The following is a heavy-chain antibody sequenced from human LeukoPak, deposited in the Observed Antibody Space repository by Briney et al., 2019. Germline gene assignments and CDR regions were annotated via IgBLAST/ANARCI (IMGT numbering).Heavy chain of an antibody. CDR1: GGSMSSYY. CDR3: AREARDAFDI. Sequence: SETLSLTCTVPGGSMSSYYWSWIRQPPGKGLEWIGYIYYSGSTNYNPSLKSRVTISVDTSKNQFSLKLSSVTAADTAVYYCAREARDAFDIWGQGTMVTVSS. J-gene: IGHJ3*02. V-gene: IGHV4-59*01. CDR2: IYYSGST. D-gene: IGHD6-6*01.